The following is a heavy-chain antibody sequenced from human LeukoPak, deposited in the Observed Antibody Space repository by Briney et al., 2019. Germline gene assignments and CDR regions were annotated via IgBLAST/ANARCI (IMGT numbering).Heavy chain of an antibody. Sequence: GRSLRLSCAASGFTISSYGMHWVRQAPGKGLEWVAVISYDGSNKYYADSVKGRFTISRDNSKNTLYLQMNSLRAEDTAVYYCAKGTRDYYYYGMDVWGQGTTVTVSS. CDR3: AKGTRDYYYYGMDV. CDR2: ISYDGSNK. V-gene: IGHV3-30*18. J-gene: IGHJ6*02. CDR1: GFTISSYG.